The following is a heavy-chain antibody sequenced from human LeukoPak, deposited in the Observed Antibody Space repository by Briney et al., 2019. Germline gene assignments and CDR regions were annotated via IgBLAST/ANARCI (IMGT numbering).Heavy chain of an antibody. V-gene: IGHV3-30*01. CDR3: ARDKGYGYYYGSGSYSEYYFDY. Sequence: GRSLRLSCAASGFTFSSYAMHWVRQAPGKGLEWVAVISYDGSNKYYADSVKGRFTISRDNSKNTLYLQMNSLRAEDTAVYYCARDKGYGYYYGSGSYSEYYFDYWGQGTLVTVSS. CDR2: ISYDGSNK. J-gene: IGHJ4*02. D-gene: IGHD3-10*01. CDR1: GFTFSSYA.